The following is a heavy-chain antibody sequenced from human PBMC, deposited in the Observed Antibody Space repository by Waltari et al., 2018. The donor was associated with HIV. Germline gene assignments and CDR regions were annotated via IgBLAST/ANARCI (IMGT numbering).Heavy chain of an antibody. D-gene: IGHD2-2*02. CDR1: GYTFTSYG. J-gene: IGHJ5*02. CDR2: ISAYNGNT. Sequence: QVQLVQSGAEVKKPGASVKVSCKASGYTFTSYGISWVRQAPGQGLEWMGWISAYNGNTNYAQKLQGRVTMTTDTSTSTAYMELRSLRSDDTAVYYCARVDYCSSTSCYTPGANWFDPWGKGTLVTVSS. CDR3: ARVDYCSSTSCYTPGANWFDP. V-gene: IGHV1-18*01.